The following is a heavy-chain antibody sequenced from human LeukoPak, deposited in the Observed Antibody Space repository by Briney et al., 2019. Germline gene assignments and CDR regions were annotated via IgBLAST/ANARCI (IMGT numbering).Heavy chain of an antibody. CDR2: ISTSSSYI. J-gene: IGHJ6*04. CDR3: AELGITMIGGV. Sequence: GGSLRLSRAASGFTFSTYNMKWVRQAPGKGLEWVSSISTSSSYIYYADSVKGRFTISRDNARNSLNLQMNSLRVEDTAVYYCAELGITMIGGVWGKGTTVTISS. D-gene: IGHD3-10*02. CDR1: GFTFSTYN. V-gene: IGHV3-21*01.